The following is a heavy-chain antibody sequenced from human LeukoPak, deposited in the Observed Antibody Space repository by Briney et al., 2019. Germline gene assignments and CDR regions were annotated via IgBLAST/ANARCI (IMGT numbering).Heavy chain of an antibody. CDR3: ARGSGDSGWYSENWFDP. CDR1: GYSISSGYY. D-gene: IGHD6-19*01. V-gene: IGHV4-38-2*02. J-gene: IGHJ5*02. Sequence: PSETLSLTCTVSGYSISSGYYWGWIRQPPGKGLEWIGSIYHSGSTYYNPSLKSRVTISVDTSKNQFSLKLSSVTAADTAVYYCARGSGDSGWYSENWFDPWGQGTLVTVSS. CDR2: IYHSGST.